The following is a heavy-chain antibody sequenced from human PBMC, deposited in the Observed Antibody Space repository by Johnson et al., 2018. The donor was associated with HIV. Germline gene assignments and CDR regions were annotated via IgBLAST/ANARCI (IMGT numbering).Heavy chain of an antibody. D-gene: IGHD4-23*01. J-gene: IGHJ3*02. CDR3: ARDPPYGGNPSAFDI. CDR1: GFTFSSYA. V-gene: IGHV3-23*04. Sequence: VQLVESGGGLVQPGGSLRLSCAASGFTFSSYAMSWVRQAPGKGLEWVSAISGSGGSTYYADSVKGRFPISRDNSKDTLYLQMHSLRPEDTALYYCARDPPYGGNPSAFDIWGQGTMVTVSS. CDR2: ISGSGGST.